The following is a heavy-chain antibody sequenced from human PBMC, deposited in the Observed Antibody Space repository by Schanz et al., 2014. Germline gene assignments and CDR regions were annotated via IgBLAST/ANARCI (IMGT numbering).Heavy chain of an antibody. Sequence: QVQLVESGGGVVQPGRSLRLSCAASGFTFSSYAMHWVRQAPGKGLEWVAVISYDGRNKYYADSVKGRFTISRDNSKNTLYLQMNSLRAEDTAVYYCAKDPSHGGYDYYFDYWGQGTLVTVSP. V-gene: IGHV3-30-3*01. CDR1: GFTFSSYA. D-gene: IGHD5-12*01. CDR2: ISYDGRNK. CDR3: AKDPSHGGYDYYFDY. J-gene: IGHJ4*02.